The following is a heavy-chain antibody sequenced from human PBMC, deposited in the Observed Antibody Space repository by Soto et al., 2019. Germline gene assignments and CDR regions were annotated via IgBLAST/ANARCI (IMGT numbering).Heavy chain of an antibody. V-gene: IGHV4-31*03. CDR2: IYATGAV. Sequence: SETLSLTCSVSGAALNSGNYYWSWIRQVPGKGLEWIGHIYATGAVDYNPSLRDRITISQDTSERQFSLNLRLVTAADTAVYYCARLRIATNNYKWFDPWGQGTLVTVSS. CDR3: ARLRIATNNYKWFDP. J-gene: IGHJ5*02. D-gene: IGHD2-21*01. CDR1: GAALNSGNYY.